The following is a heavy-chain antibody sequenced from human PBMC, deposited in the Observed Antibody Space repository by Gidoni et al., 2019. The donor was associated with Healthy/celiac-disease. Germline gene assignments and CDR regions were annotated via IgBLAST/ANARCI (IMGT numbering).Heavy chain of an antibody. J-gene: IGHJ4*02. V-gene: IGHV4-34*02. CDR3: ARGRMDSSSSLEFDY. CDR2: INHSGST. Sequence: QVQLQQWGAGLLKPSETLSLNCAVYGGSCSDYYWRWIRQPPGKGLEWIGEINHSGSTNYNPSLRNRVTISIDTSKNQFSLNLRSVPAADTAVYYCARGRMDSSSSLEFDYWGQGTLVTVSS. D-gene: IGHD6-6*01. CDR1: GGSCSDYY.